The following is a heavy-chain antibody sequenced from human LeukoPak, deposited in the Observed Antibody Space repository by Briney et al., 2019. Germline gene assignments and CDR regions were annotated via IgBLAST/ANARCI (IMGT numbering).Heavy chain of an antibody. D-gene: IGHD3-10*01. CDR1: GGSISSGSYY. Sequence: SETLSLTCTVSGGSISSGSYYWSWIRQPAGKGLEWIGRIYTSGSTNYNPSLKSRVTISVDTSKNQFSLKLSSVTAADTAVYYCARALWFGEPTLMDVWGKGTTVTVSS. CDR2: IYTSGST. V-gene: IGHV4-61*02. CDR3: ARALWFGEPTLMDV. J-gene: IGHJ6*03.